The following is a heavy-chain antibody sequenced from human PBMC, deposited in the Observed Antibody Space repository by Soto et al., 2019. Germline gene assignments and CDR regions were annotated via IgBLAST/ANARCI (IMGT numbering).Heavy chain of an antibody. Sequence: GGSLRLSCAASGFTFSSYWMSWVRQAPGNGLEWVANIKQDGSEKYYVDSVKGRFTISRDNAKNSLYLQMNSLRAEDTAVYYCASLAVAGTSYYYYGMDVWGQGTMVTVSS. J-gene: IGHJ6*02. CDR1: GFTFSSYW. D-gene: IGHD6-19*01. CDR3: ASLAVAGTSYYYYGMDV. CDR2: IKQDGSEK. V-gene: IGHV3-7*01.